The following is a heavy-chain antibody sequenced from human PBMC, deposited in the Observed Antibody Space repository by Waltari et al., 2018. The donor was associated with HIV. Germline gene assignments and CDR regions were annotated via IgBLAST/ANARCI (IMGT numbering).Heavy chain of an antibody. J-gene: IGHJ6*02. Sequence: DVRLVQYGGGFVQPGESLRRSCRASAFTFTDYWMTWVRQVPGEGLVWFSRSNPEGNVTMYSDSVKGRFTISRDNAENTLYLEMNSLRVEDTALYFCARVGGSSRNTKSFYFAMDAWGQGATVIVSS. CDR3: ARVGGSSRNTKSFYFAMDA. CDR2: SNPEGNVT. D-gene: IGHD2-2*01. V-gene: IGHV3-74*03. CDR1: AFTFTDYW.